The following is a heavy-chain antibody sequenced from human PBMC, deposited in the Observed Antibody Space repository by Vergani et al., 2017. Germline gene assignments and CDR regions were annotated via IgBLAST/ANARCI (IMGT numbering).Heavy chain of an antibody. D-gene: IGHD5-18*01. J-gene: IGHJ4*02. Sequence: QVQLQESGPGLVKPSETLSLTCTVSGGSISSYYWSWIRQPPGKGLEWIGYIYYSGSTHYNPSLKSRVTISVDTSKNQFSLKLSSVTAADTAVYYCARRPDTAMAXFDYWGQGTLVTVSS. CDR1: GGSISSYY. CDR2: IYYSGST. CDR3: ARRPDTAMAXFDY. V-gene: IGHV4-59*08.